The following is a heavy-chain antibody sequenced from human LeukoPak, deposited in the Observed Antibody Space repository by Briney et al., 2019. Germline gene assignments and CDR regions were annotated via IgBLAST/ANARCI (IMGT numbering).Heavy chain of an antibody. CDR3: ARDRGRYCSGGSCYRIDAFDI. V-gene: IGHV4-59*01. Sequence: SETLSLTCTVSGGSISNYYWSWIRQPPGKGLEWIGYIYYSGSTNYNPSLKSRVTISVDTSKNQFSLKLSSVTAADTAVYYCARDRGRYCSGGSCYRIDAFDIWGQGTMVTVSS. J-gene: IGHJ3*02. CDR1: GGSISNYY. D-gene: IGHD2-15*01. CDR2: IYYSGST.